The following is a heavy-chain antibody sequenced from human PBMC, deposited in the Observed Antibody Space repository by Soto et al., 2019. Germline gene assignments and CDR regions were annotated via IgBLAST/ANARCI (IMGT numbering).Heavy chain of an antibody. J-gene: IGHJ4*02. D-gene: IGHD1-26*01. Sequence: QVKLVESGGGVVQPGRSLRLSCAASGLTFNNYGMHWVRQAPGKGLEWVAMISYDGSYKYYADSVKGRFTISRDTSKDTLYLQMNSLRAEDTAVYYCADARVGDSHFDFWGQGTLVTVAA. V-gene: IGHV3-30*03. CDR2: ISYDGSYK. CDR3: ADARVGDSHFDF. CDR1: GLTFNNYG.